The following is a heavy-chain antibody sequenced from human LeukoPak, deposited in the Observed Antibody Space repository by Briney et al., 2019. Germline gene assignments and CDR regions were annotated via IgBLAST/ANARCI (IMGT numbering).Heavy chain of an antibody. Sequence: ASVKVSCKSSGYTFTDNYLHWVRQAPGQGLEWMGWINPNSGDTYYAQSFQGRVTMARDTSISTAYMELSRLGSDDTAVYYCARGGDSDYLLTDFWGQGTLVTASS. CDR1: GYTFTDNY. D-gene: IGHD4-11*01. J-gene: IGHJ4*02. CDR3: ARGGDSDYLLTDF. V-gene: IGHV1-2*02. CDR2: INPNSGDT.